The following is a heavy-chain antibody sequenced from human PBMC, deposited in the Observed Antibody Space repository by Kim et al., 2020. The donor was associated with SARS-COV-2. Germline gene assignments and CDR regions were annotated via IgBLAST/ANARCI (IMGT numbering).Heavy chain of an antibody. Sequence: ADSVKGRFTISRDNAENSLYLQMNSLRAEDTAVYFCARADSRPGYYYMDVSGKGTTVTVSS. J-gene: IGHJ6*03. V-gene: IGHV3-21*01. CDR3: ARADSRPGYYYMDV. D-gene: IGHD3-22*01.